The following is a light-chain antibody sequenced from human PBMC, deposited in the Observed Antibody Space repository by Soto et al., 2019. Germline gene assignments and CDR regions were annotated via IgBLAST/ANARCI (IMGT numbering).Light chain of an antibody. J-gene: IGKJ4*01. CDR2: WAS. Sequence: IVMTQSPDSLAVSLGERATINCKSSQSVLYSSNNKNYLAWYQQKPGQSPKLLIYWASTRESGVPDRFSGSGSGTDFTLTISSLQAEDVAVYYCQQYYNTPLTFGGGTKVEIK. V-gene: IGKV4-1*01. CDR1: QSVLYSSNNKNY. CDR3: QQYYNTPLT.